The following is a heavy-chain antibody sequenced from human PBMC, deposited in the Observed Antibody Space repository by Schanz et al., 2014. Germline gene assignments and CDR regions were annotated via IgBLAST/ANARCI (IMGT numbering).Heavy chain of an antibody. CDR1: GYTFTSYG. V-gene: IGHV1-18*01. J-gene: IGHJ3*01. D-gene: IGHD3-9*01. CDR2: ISAYNGHT. Sequence: QGQLVQSGAEVKKPGASVKVSCKASGYTFTSYGITWVRQAPGQGLEWMGWISAYNGHTTYAQKFQGRVTMTTDTSTSTVYMELSSLRSEDTAVYYCARETTIITGGAFDVWGQGTMVTVSS. CDR3: ARETTIITGGAFDV.